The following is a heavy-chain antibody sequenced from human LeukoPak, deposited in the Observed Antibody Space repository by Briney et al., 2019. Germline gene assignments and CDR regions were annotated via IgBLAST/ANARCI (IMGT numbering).Heavy chain of an antibody. CDR1: GGTFTNYA. CDR3: ASQDASIYSESSTSPTYSD. D-gene: IGHD3-22*01. V-gene: IGHV1-69*05. J-gene: IGHJ4*02. CDR2: IIPIFDSA. Sequence: GSSVKFSCKASGGTFTNYAFNWVRQAPGQGLEWMGRIIPIFDSAHYAQRFQGRITITTDESSTTAYMTLSSLTSDDTAVYYCASQDASIYSESSTSPTYSDWGQGTLVTVSS.